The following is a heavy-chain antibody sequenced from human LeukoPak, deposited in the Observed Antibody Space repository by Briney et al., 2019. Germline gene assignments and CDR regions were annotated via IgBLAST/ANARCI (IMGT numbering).Heavy chain of an antibody. J-gene: IGHJ5*02. CDR2: ISGSGGST. CDR3: CGLWLSNWFDP. V-gene: IGHV3-23*01. D-gene: IGHD3-10*01. CDR1: GFTFSSYA. Sequence: GGSLRLSCAASGFTFSSYAMSWVRQAPGKGLEWVSAISGSGGSTYYADSVKGRFTISRDNSKNTLYLQMNSLRAGDTAVYYCCGLWLSNWFDPWGQGTLVTASS.